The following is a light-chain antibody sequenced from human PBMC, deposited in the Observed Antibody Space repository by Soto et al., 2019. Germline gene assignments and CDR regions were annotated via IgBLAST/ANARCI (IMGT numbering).Light chain of an antibody. CDR1: SSDVGGYNY. CDR2: DVS. CDR3: SSYTTSSTSV. J-gene: IGLJ3*02. Sequence: QSALTQPASVSGSPGQSITISCTGTSSDVGGYNYVSWYQQDPGKAPKLIIYDVSNRPSGVSDRFSGSKSGNTASLTISGLQAEDEADYYCSSYTTSSTSVFGGGTKLTVL. V-gene: IGLV2-14*01.